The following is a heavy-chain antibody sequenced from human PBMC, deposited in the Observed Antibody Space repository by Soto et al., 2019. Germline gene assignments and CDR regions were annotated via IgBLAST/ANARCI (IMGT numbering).Heavy chain of an antibody. Sequence: QLQLQESGPGLVKPSETLSLTCTVSGGSISSSNYHWDWIRQPPGKGLEWIGSIYYSGSTYYNPSLKSRVTISVDTSKNQFSLKLTSVTATDTAVYYCARRRSPGYFPLAYWGQGTLVTVSS. CDR2: IYYSGST. J-gene: IGHJ4*02. CDR1: GGSISSSNYH. CDR3: ARRRSPGYFPLAY. V-gene: IGHV4-39*01. D-gene: IGHD3-9*01.